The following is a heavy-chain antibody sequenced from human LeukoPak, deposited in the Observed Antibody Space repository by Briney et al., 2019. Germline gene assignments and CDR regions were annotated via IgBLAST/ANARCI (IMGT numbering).Heavy chain of an antibody. CDR3: ARPYYYDSRIDP. CDR2: MYYSGST. D-gene: IGHD3-22*01. CDR1: GGSISSGDYY. J-gene: IGHJ5*02. Sequence: SETLSLTCTVSGGSISSGDYYWSWIRQPPGKGLEWIAYMYYSGSTYYNPSLKSRVPMSADTSKNQLSLKLSSLTTADTAVYYCARPYYYDSRIDPWGQRILVTVSS. V-gene: IGHV4-30-4*01.